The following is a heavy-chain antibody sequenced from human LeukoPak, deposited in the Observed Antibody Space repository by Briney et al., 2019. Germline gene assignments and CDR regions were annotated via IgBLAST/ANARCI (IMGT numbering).Heavy chain of an antibody. CDR2: ISAYNGNT. D-gene: IGHD3-3*01. Sequence: ASVKVSCTASGYTFTSYGISWVRQAPGQGLEWMGWISAYNGNTNYAQKLQGRVTITRDTSASTAYMELSSLRSEDTAVYYCARDHGIFGVATWGQGTLVTVSS. V-gene: IGHV1-18*01. J-gene: IGHJ5*02. CDR3: ARDHGIFGVAT. CDR1: GYTFTSYG.